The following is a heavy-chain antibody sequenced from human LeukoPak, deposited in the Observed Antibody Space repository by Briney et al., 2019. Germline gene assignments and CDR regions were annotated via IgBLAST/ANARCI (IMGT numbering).Heavy chain of an antibody. D-gene: IGHD4-17*01. J-gene: IGHJ4*02. CDR2: ICSGGST. V-gene: IGHV3-66*01. CDR3: ARGNYGDYFHSDY. Sequence: GGSLRLSCAASGFTVSSNYMSWVRQAPGKGLEWVSVICSGGSTYYADSVKGRFTISRDNSKNTLYLQINSLRAEDTAVYYCARGNYGDYFHSDYWGQGTLVTVSS. CDR1: GFTVSSNY.